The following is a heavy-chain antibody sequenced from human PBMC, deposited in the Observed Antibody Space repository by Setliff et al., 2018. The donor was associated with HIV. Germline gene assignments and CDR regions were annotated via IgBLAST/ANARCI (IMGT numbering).Heavy chain of an antibody. Sequence: GSLRLSCAASGFTFSSYEMNWVRQAPGKGLEWIGEIYHSGSTNYNPSLKSRVTISVDKSKNQFSLNLSSVTAADTAVYYCASRNLEMATITSYFDYWGQGTLVTVSS. CDR2: IYHSGST. V-gene: IGHV4-4*02. J-gene: IGHJ4*02. CDR3: ASRNLEMATITSYFDY. CDR1: GFTFSSYEM. D-gene: IGHD5-12*01.